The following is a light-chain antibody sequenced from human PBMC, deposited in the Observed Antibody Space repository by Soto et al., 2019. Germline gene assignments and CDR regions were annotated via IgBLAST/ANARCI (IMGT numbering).Light chain of an antibody. CDR1: SSDVGGYNY. J-gene: IGLJ2*01. Sequence: QSVLTQPASVSGSPGQSITISCTGTSSDVGGYNYVSWYQHYPGKAPTLIIYDVNNRPSGVSTRFSGSKSGNTASLTISGLQTEDEADYYCNSYTTSSTLIFGGGTKVTVL. CDR3: NSYTTSSTLI. V-gene: IGLV2-14*03. CDR2: DVN.